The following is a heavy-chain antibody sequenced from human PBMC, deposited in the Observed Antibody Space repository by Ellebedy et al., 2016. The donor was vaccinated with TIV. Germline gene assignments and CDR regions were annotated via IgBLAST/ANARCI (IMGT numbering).Heavy chain of an antibody. Sequence: SETLSLTXAVYGGSFSGYYWSWIRQPPGKGLEWIGEINHSGSTYYNPSLKSRVTISVDTSKNQFSLKLSSVTAADTAVYYCARQFGMEWLLYDGIHWFDPWGQGTLVTVSS. CDR2: INHSGST. D-gene: IGHD3-3*01. CDR1: GGSFSGYY. V-gene: IGHV4-34*01. CDR3: ARQFGMEWLLYDGIHWFDP. J-gene: IGHJ5*02.